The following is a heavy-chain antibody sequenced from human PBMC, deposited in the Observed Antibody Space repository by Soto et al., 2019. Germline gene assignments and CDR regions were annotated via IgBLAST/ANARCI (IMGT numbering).Heavy chain of an antibody. CDR1: GFTFSNAW. Sequence: GGSMRLSCAASGFTFSNAWMRWVSQAPGKGLEWVGRIKSKSDGGTTDYAAPVQGRFTSSRDASKNTLYLQMNSLKTEDIAVEYCTSGGSVVPAAIVDYWGQGTLVTVSS. V-gene: IGHV3-15*01. J-gene: IGHJ4*02. CDR3: TSGGSVVPAAIVDY. CDR2: IKSKSDGGTT. D-gene: IGHD2-2*01.